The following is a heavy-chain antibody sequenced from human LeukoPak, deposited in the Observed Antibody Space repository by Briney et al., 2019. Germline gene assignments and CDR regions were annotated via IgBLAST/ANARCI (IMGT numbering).Heavy chain of an antibody. CDR3: GVYSYGQYNDFDY. Sequence: GGSLRLSCAASGFTFSSYSMNWVRQAPGKGLEWVSYISSSSSYTNYADSVKGRFTISRDNAKNSLYLQMNSLRAEDTAVYYCGVYSYGQYNDFDYWGQGTLVTVSS. J-gene: IGHJ4*02. V-gene: IGHV3-21*05. D-gene: IGHD5-18*01. CDR2: ISSSSSYT. CDR1: GFTFSSYS.